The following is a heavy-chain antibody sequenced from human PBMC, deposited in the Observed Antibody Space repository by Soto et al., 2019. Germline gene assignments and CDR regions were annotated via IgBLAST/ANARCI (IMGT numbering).Heavy chain of an antibody. V-gene: IGHV3-30*18. Sequence: PGGSPRLCCASSGFTVSSYGMHGVRQAPGKGLEWVAVISKDGSTKYDADSVKGRFTISRDNSKNTLYLQMNSLRAEDTAVYYCAKETHSSGYGSYFDYWGQGTLVTVS. D-gene: IGHD3-22*01. CDR2: ISKDGSTK. J-gene: IGHJ4*02. CDR3: AKETHSSGYGSYFDY. CDR1: GFTVSSYG.